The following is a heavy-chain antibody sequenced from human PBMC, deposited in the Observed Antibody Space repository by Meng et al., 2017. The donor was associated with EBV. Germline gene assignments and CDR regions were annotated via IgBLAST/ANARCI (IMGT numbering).Heavy chain of an antibody. CDR3: ARAEIAAAGRLDY. V-gene: IGHV1-69*06. CDR2: IIPIFGTA. D-gene: IGHD6-13*01. Sequence: GDLVQSGAEVRKPGSSVKVSCKASGGTFSSYAISWVRQAPGQGLEWMGGIIPIFGTANYAQKFQGRVTITADKSTSTAYMELSSLRSEDTAVYYCARAEIAAAGRLDYWGQGTLVTVSS. CDR1: GGTFSSYA. J-gene: IGHJ4*02.